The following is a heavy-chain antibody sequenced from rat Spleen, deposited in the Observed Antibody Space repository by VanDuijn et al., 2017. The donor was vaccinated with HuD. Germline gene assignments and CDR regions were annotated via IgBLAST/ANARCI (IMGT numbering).Heavy chain of an antibody. V-gene: IGHV5-25*01. Sequence: EVQLVESGGGLVQPGRSLRLSCAASGFTFSNYVMDWVRQAPKKGLEWVASISTGGGNTYYPDSVKGRFTISRDNAESTLFLQMDSLRSEDTATYYCATDGFYDGTYYAVYVMDAWGQGASVTVSS. CDR3: ATDGFYDGTYYAVYVMDA. J-gene: IGHJ4*01. D-gene: IGHD1-12*02. CDR2: ISTGGGNT. CDR1: GFTFSNYV.